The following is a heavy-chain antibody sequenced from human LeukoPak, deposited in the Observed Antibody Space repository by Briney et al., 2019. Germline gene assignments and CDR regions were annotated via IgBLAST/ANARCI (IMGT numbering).Heavy chain of an antibody. CDR3: AREEGERWARRSSSYMDL. J-gene: IGHJ6*03. Sequence: ASVKVSCKASGYILGGNFIYWVRQAPGQGLEWMGWINPKSGGTNFAQRFQGRVTMTRDTSISTVYLELSSLTSDDTATYYCAREEGERWARRSSSYMDLWGNGTTVTVSS. CDR1: GYILGGNF. V-gene: IGHV1-2*02. D-gene: IGHD6-6*01. CDR2: INPKSGGT.